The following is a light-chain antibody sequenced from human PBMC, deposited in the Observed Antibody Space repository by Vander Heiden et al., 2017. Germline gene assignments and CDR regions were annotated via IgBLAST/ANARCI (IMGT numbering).Light chain of an antibody. Sequence: DIVMTQSPDSLAVSLGERATINCKSSQSVLHSSNNRNYLAWHQQKPGQPPKLLIYWASTRESGVPDRFSGSGSGTDFTLTISSLQAEDVAVYYCQQYYTTPYTFGQGTNLEVK. CDR1: QSVLHSSNNRNY. V-gene: IGKV4-1*01. CDR3: QQYYTTPYT. CDR2: WAS. J-gene: IGKJ2*01.